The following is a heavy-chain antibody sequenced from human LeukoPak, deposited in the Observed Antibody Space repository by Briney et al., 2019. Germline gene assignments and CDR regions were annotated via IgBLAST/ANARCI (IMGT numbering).Heavy chain of an antibody. D-gene: IGHD2-21*02. CDR2: VFPGASDT. Sequence: GESLKTPCQGSGGSSSSNSIAWLRPLPGKGRKWMGIVFPGASDTRSSPSFHGKVTISTDKSISTAYLHWSSLTASDTAMSYCAIMTSFGVDSYFDFWGEETLVTVSS. CDR3: AIMTSFGVDSYFDF. J-gene: IGHJ4*02. CDR1: GGSSSSNS. V-gene: IGHV5-51*01.